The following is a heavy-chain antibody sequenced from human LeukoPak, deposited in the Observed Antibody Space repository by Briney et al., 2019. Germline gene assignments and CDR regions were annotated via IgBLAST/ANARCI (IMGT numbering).Heavy chain of an antibody. V-gene: IGHV5-51*01. D-gene: IGHD3-16*01. CDR3: ARHVGPLMITGYYYYMDV. J-gene: IGHJ6*03. CDR2: IYPGDSDS. Sequence: GESLKISCKGSGYSFTSYWIGWVRQMPGKGLEWMGIIYPGDSDSRYSPSFQGQVTISADKSISTAYLQWSSLKASDTAMYYCARHVGPLMITGYYYYMDVWGKGTTVTVSS. CDR1: GYSFTSYW.